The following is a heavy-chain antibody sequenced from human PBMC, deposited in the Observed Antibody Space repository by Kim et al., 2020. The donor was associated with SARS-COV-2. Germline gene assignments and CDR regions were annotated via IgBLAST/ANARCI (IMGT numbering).Heavy chain of an antibody. CDR2: IYYSGST. CDR1: GGSISSYY. V-gene: IGHV4-59*08. CDR3: ARGDPLSSLDY. Sequence: SETLSLTCTVSGGSISSYYWSWIRQPPGKGLEWIGYIYYSGSTNYNPSLKSRVTISVDTSKNQFSLKLSSVTAADTAVYYCARGDPLSSLDYWGQGTLVT. J-gene: IGHJ4*02. D-gene: IGHD3-10*01.